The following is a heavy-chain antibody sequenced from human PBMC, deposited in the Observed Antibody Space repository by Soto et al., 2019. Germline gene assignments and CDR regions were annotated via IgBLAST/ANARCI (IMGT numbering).Heavy chain of an antibody. J-gene: IGHJ4*02. CDR3: ARDRGYLDYFWGTYRSRGYFEI. V-gene: IGHV4-59*01. D-gene: IGHD3-16*02. CDR2: MYYSGRT. Sequence: TVSGASISSFYWSWIRQSPEMGLEWIGHMYYSGRTTYNPSLKSRVSIALDMAKNHLSLQVTSVTAADTAVYYCARDRGYLDYFWGTYRSRGYFEIWGQGTLVTGSS. CDR1: GASISSFY.